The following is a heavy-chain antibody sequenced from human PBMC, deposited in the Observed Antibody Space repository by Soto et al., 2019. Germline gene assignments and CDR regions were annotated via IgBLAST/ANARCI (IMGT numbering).Heavy chain of an antibody. CDR1: GFTFSSYA. V-gene: IGHV3-23*01. Sequence: EVQLLESGGGLVQPGGSLRLSCAASGFTFSSYAMSWVRQAPGKGLEWVSPISGSGGSTYYADSVKGRFTISRDNSKNTLYLQMNSLRAEDTAVYYCAREPTYYYDSSGYYHGGYFDYWGQGTLVTVSS. CDR3: AREPTYYYDSSGYYHGGYFDY. CDR2: ISGSGGST. D-gene: IGHD3-22*01. J-gene: IGHJ4*02.